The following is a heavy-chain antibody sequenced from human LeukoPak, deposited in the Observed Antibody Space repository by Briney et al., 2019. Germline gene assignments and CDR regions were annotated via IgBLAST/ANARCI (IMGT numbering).Heavy chain of an antibody. D-gene: IGHD6-19*01. J-gene: IGHJ3*02. Sequence: GSLRLSCAASGITFGDYGMSWVRPASGKGLEWVPGINWNGGSTGYADSVKGRFTISRDNAKNSLYLQMNSLRAEDTALYYCARDPGYSSGWYPDAFDIWGQGTMVTVSS. V-gene: IGHV3-20*04. CDR1: GITFGDYG. CDR2: INWNGGST. CDR3: ARDPGYSSGWYPDAFDI.